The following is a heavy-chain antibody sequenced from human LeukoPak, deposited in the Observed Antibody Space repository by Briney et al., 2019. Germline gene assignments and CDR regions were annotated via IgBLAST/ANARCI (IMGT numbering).Heavy chain of an antibody. CDR3: AKDRGYSYGYDAFDI. Sequence: GGSLRLPCAASGFTFSSYAMSWVRQAPGKGLEWVSAISGSGGSTYYADSVKGRFTISRDNSKNTLYLQMNSLRAEDTAVYYCAKDRGYSYGYDAFDIWGQGTMVTVSS. D-gene: IGHD5-18*01. CDR1: GFTFSSYA. J-gene: IGHJ3*02. V-gene: IGHV3-23*01. CDR2: ISGSGGST.